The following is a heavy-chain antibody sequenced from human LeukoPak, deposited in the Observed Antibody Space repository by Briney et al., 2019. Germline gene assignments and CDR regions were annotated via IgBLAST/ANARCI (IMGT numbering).Heavy chain of an antibody. J-gene: IGHJ4*02. D-gene: IGHD3-10*01. CDR3: ARGLPLWFGDSHGYFDY. Sequence: SQTLSLTCTVSGGSISSGGYYWSWIRQHPGKGLEWIGYIYYSGSTYYNPSLKSRVTISVDTSKNQFSLKLSSVTAADTAVYYCARGLPLWFGDSHGYFDYWGQGTLVTVSS. CDR1: GGSISSGGYY. V-gene: IGHV4-31*03. CDR2: IYYSGST.